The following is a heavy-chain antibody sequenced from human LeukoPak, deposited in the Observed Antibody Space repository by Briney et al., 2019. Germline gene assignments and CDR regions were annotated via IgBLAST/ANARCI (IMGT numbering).Heavy chain of an antibody. CDR1: GFTFSICW. CDR3: ARIRPGNYFDY. D-gene: IGHD6-6*01. J-gene: IGHJ4*02. V-gene: IGHV3-7*01. CDR2: IKEDGSEE. Sequence: GGSLRLSCTASGFTFSICWRSWVRQAPGKGLEWVASIKEDGSEEHYVDSVKGRFTISRDNARNSVHVQMNSLRAEDTAVYFCARIRPGNYFDYWGQGALVTVSS.